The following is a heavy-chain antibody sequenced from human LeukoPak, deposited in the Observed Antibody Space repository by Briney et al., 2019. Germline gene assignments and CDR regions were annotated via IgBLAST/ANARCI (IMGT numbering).Heavy chain of an antibody. D-gene: IGHD6-19*01. CDR1: GITFSSYT. CDR3: ARVLAVAGADDY. CDR2: ISGSGDRT. Sequence: GGSLRLSCAVSGITFSSYTMSWVRQAPGKGLQWVSAISGSGDRTYYADSVKGRFTISRDNAKNSLYLQMNSLRAEDTAVYYCARVLAVAGADDYWGQGTLVTVSS. V-gene: IGHV3-23*01. J-gene: IGHJ4*02.